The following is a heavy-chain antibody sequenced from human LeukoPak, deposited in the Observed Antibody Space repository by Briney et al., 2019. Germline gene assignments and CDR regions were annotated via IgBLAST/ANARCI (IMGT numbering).Heavy chain of an antibody. J-gene: IGHJ4*02. V-gene: IGHV3-74*01. D-gene: IGHD3-3*01. CDR2: INNDGNLKTDGRDT. CDR3: ARGTDYDFWSGLTPFDY. Sequence: PGGSLRLSXAASGFTLSNYWMIHWVRQVPGKGLQWVSRINNDGNLKTDGRDTGYADSVKGRFTISTDNAKNSLYLQMNSLRAEDTAVYYCARGTDYDFWSGLTPFDYWGQGTLVTVSS. CDR1: GFTLSNYW.